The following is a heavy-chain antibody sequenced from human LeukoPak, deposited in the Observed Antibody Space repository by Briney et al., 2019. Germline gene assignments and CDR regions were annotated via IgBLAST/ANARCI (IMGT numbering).Heavy chain of an antibody. CDR3: ARRPSTWYSGWFDP. CDR1: GGSINSYY. Sequence: SETLSLTCTVSGGSINSYYWSWIRQPPGKGLEWIGSIYYSGSTYYNPSLKSRVTISVDTSKNQFSLKLSSVTAADTAVYYCARRPSTWYSGWFDPWGQGTLVTVSS. CDR2: IYYSGST. V-gene: IGHV4-59*05. J-gene: IGHJ5*02. D-gene: IGHD6-13*01.